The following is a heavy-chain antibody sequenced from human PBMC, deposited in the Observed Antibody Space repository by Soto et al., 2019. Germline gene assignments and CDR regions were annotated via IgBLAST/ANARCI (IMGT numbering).Heavy chain of an antibody. CDR1: GDSISNSRW. D-gene: IGHD6-19*01. J-gene: IGHJ3*01. CDR3: AYSTGWYRHDV. V-gene: IGHV4-4*02. Sequence: QVQLQESGPGLVKPSGTLSLTCAVSGDSISNSRWWTWVRQPPGKGLEWIGDIFHRGDTNYKPSLKSRVFISVDKSQHQFSLKVSSVTAADTSVYYFAYSTGWYRHDVWGQGTVVTVSS. CDR2: IFHRGDT.